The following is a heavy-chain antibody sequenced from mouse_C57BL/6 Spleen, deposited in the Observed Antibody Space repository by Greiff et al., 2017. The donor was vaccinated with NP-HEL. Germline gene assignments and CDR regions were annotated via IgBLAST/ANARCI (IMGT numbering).Heavy chain of an antibody. D-gene: IGHD4-1*02. Sequence: DVQLQESGGDLVKPGGSLKLSCAASGFTFSSYGMSWVRQTPDKRLEWVATISSGGSYTYYPDSVKGRFTISRDNAKNTLYLQMSSLKSEDTAMYYCARHVPNWDVDYFDYWGQGTTLTVSS. CDR2: ISSGGSYT. J-gene: IGHJ2*01. V-gene: IGHV5-6*01. CDR3: ARHVPNWDVDYFDY. CDR1: GFTFSSYG.